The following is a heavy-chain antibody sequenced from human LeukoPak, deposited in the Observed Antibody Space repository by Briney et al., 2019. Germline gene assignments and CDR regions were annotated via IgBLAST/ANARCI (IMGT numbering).Heavy chain of an antibody. CDR1: GGTFSSYT. D-gene: IGHD2-21*02. CDR2: IIPIFGTA. J-gene: IGHJ3*02. CDR3: ARVNCGGDCYSDRGAFDI. V-gene: IGHV1-69*13. Sequence: GASVKVSCKASGGTFSSYTITWVRQAPGQGLEWMGGIIPIFGTANYAQKFQGRVTITADESTSTVYMELSSLRSEDTAVYYCARVNCGGDCYSDRGAFDIWGQETMVTVSS.